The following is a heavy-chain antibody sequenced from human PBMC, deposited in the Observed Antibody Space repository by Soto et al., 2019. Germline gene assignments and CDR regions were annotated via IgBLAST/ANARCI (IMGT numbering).Heavy chain of an antibody. V-gene: IGHV4-30-4*01. CDR1: GDSMGSGDYY. J-gene: IGHJ5*02. CDR3: SRGSTYYGCLT. Sequence: QVQLQESGPGLVKPSQTLSLTRTVSGDSMGSGDYYWTWIRQPPGKGLEWIGYIYYIGTTFYNPSLESRVNISIATSKNHFSLRLTSVTAADTAVYYCSRGSTYYGCLTWGQGTLVTVSS. D-gene: IGHD3-10*01. CDR2: IYYIGTT.